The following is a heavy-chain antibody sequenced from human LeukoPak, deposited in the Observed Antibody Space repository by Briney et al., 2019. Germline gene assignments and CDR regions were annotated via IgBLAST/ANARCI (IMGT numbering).Heavy chain of an antibody. CDR2: IYWDDDE. Sequence: SGPTLVKPTQTLTLTCSFSGFSLDTNGVAVAWVRQPPGKGLERLGLIYWDDDERYSPSLKTRLTITKDTSRNQVVLTITNMDPVDTGTYYCVHRLGGWYSPFDVWGQGTLVSVSS. CDR1: GFSLDTNGVA. V-gene: IGHV2-5*02. J-gene: IGHJ4*02. D-gene: IGHD6-19*01. CDR3: VHRLGGWYSPFDV.